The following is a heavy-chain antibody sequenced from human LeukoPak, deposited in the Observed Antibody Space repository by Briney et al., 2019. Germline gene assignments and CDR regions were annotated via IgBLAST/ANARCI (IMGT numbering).Heavy chain of an antibody. CDR2: TYYRSKWYN. D-gene: IGHD3-22*01. J-gene: IGHJ3*02. Sequence: SQTLSLTCAISGDIVSSNSAAWTWIRQSPSRGLEWLGRTYYRSKWYNDYAVSMKSRITINPDTSKNQFSLQLNSVTPEDTAVYYCARGPSITMIGTFDIWGQGTMVTVSS. CDR3: ARGPSITMIGTFDI. V-gene: IGHV6-1*01. CDR1: GDIVSSNSAA.